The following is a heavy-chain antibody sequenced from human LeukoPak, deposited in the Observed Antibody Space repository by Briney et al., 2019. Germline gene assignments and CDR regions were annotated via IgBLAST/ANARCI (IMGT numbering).Heavy chain of an antibody. CDR3: AREEYSSGWYHYYYMDV. J-gene: IGHJ6*03. V-gene: IGHV3-21*01. Sequence: GGSLRLSCAASGLTFSSYSMNWVRQAPGKGLEWVSSISISSSYIYYADSVKGRFTISRDNAKNSLYLQMNSLRAEDTAVYYCAREEYSSGWYHYYYMDVWGKGTTVTVSS. D-gene: IGHD6-19*01. CDR2: ISISSSYI. CDR1: GLTFSSYS.